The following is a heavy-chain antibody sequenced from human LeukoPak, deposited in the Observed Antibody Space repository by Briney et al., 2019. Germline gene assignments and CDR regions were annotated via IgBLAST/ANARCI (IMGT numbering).Heavy chain of an antibody. V-gene: IGHV4-39*07. CDR1: GGSISSSSYY. Sequence: SETLSLTCTVSGGSISSSSYYWGWIRQPPGKGLEWIGGIYYSGSTYYNPSLKSRVTISVDTSKNQFSLKLSSVTAADTAVYYCARESYSGSPDAFDIWGQGTMVTVSS. CDR3: ARESYSGSPDAFDI. J-gene: IGHJ3*02. D-gene: IGHD1-26*01. CDR2: IYYSGST.